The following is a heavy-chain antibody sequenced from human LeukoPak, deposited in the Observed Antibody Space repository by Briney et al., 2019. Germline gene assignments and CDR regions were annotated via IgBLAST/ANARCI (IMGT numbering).Heavy chain of an antibody. CDR2: IYHSGST. Sequence: TPSETLSLTCTVSGGSISSSRYSWDWIRQPPGRGLGWIGIIYHSGSTYYNPSLKSRVAISVDTSNNQFSLKLTSVTAADTAVYYCVISSSWYHFDSWGQGTLVTVSS. J-gene: IGHJ4*02. CDR3: VISSSWYHFDS. CDR1: GGSISSSRYS. V-gene: IGHV4-39*01. D-gene: IGHD6-13*01.